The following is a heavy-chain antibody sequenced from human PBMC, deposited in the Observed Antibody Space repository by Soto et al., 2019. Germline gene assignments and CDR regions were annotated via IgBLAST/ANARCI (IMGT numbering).Heavy chain of an antibody. V-gene: IGHV3-9*01. D-gene: IGHD3-16*01. CDR2: ISWDSGRI. CDR3: AKARLWGGDGYNSYYYNAMDV. CDR1: GFTFDDYA. J-gene: IGHJ6*02. Sequence: EMQLVESGGGLVQPGRSLRLSCAASGFTFDDYAMYWVRQGPGKGLEWVSGISWDSGRIGYADSVKGRFTISRDNAQTSLYLQMNSLRPEDTALYYCAKARLWGGDGYNSYYYNAMDVWGQGTTVTVSS.